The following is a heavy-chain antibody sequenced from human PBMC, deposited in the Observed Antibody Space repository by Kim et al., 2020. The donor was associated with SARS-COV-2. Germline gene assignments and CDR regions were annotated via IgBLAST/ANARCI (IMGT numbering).Heavy chain of an antibody. D-gene: IGHD3-22*01. CDR2: IWYDGSNK. J-gene: IGHJ5*02. CDR1: GFTFSSYG. CDR3: AKDGGLYDSSGFYYDWFDP. Sequence: GGSLRLSCAASGFTFSSYGMHWVRQAPGKGLAWVAVIWYDGSNKYYADSVKGRFTISRDNSKNTLYLQMNSLRAEDTAVYYCAKDGGLYDSSGFYYDWFDPWGQGTLVTVSS. V-gene: IGHV3-33*06.